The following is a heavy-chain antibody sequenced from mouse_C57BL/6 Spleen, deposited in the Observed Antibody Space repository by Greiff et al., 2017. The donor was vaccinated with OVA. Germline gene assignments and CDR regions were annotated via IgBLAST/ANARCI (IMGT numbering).Heavy chain of an antibody. CDR3: ARGGWDDYFDY. D-gene: IGHD4-1*01. CDR2: IDPSDSYT. CDR1: GYTFTSYW. Sequence: QVQLKQPGAELVMPGASVKLSCKASGYTFTSYWMHWVKQRPGQGLEWIGEIDPSDSYTNYNQKFKGKSTLTVDKSSSTAYMQLSSLTSEDSAVYYCARGGWDDYFDYWGQGTTLTVSS. V-gene: IGHV1-69*01. J-gene: IGHJ2*01.